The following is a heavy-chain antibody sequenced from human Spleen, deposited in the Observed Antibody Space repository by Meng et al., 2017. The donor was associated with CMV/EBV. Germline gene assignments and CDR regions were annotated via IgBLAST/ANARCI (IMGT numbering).Heavy chain of an antibody. CDR2: IYYIEGT. CDR3: ARSDSGSSPSDY. D-gene: IGHD3-10*01. Sequence: VAGGSVSGGSCQWSWIRQPPGRGLEYIGYIYYIEGTTYNPSLKSRVTISVDTSKNQFSLKLSSVTAADTAVYYCARSDSGSSPSDYWGQGTLVTVSS. CDR1: GGSVSGGSCQ. J-gene: IGHJ4*02. V-gene: IGHV4-61*01.